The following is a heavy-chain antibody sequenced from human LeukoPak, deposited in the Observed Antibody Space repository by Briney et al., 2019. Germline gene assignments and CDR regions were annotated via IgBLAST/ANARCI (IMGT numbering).Heavy chain of an antibody. J-gene: IGHJ4*02. Sequence: GGSLRLSCAASGFTFSSSAMSWVRQAPGKGLEWVAVISYDGSNKYYADSVKGRFTISRDNSKNTLYLQMNSLRAEDTAVYYCAKDRSGATDYWGQGTLVTVSS. V-gene: IGHV3-30*18. CDR2: ISYDGSNK. D-gene: IGHD2-15*01. CDR3: AKDRSGATDY. CDR1: GFTFSSSA.